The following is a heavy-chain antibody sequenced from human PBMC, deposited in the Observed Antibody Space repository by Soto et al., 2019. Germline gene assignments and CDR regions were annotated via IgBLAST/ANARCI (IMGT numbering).Heavy chain of an antibody. J-gene: IGHJ1*01. D-gene: IGHD3-22*01. V-gene: IGHV3-21*01. Sequence: PGGSLRLSCAASGFTFSSYSMNWVRQAPGKGLEWVSSISSSSYIYYADSVKGRFTISRDNAKNSLYLQMNSLRAEDTAVYYCAKEFGSTGYYPPEHWGQGSMVTVSS. CDR1: GFTFSSYS. CDR3: AKEFGSTGYYPPEH. CDR2: ISSSSYI.